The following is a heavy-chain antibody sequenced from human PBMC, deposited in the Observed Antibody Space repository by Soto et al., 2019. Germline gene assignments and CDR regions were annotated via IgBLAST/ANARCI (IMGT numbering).Heavy chain of an antibody. CDR2: ISGSGERT. J-gene: IGHJ4*02. V-gene: IGHV3-23*01. D-gene: IGHD3-22*01. Sequence: GGSLRLSCAASGFTFSSHAMSWVRQAPGKGLEWVSSISGSGERTYHADSVKGRFTISRDNSKSTLNLRMSSLRVEDTAVYYCAKMGDSSGYDFFDYWGQGTLVTVSS. CDR1: GFTFSSHA. CDR3: AKMGDSSGYDFFDY.